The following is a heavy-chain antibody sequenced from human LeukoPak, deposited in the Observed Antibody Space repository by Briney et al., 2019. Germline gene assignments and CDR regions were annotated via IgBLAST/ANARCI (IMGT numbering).Heavy chain of an antibody. CDR2: INPNSGGT. CDR3: ARIVRGDTDMVAYFDY. D-gene: IGHD5-18*01. J-gene: IGHJ4*02. Sequence: ASVEVSCKASGYTFTGYYMHWVRQAPGQGLEWMGRINPNSGGTNYAQKFQGRVTMTRDTSISTAYMELSRLRSDDTAVYYCARIVRGDTDMVAYFDYWGQGTLVTVSS. V-gene: IGHV1-2*06. CDR1: GYTFTGYY.